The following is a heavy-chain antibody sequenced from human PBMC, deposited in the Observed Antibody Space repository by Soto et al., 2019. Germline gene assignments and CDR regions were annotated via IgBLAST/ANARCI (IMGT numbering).Heavy chain of an antibody. J-gene: IGHJ6*02. D-gene: IGHD3-16*02. Sequence: SVNRSCKASGGTLTISSHGISWVRQAPGQGLEWMGGIIAMFGTANYAQKFQGRVTITADESTSTAYMELSSLRSEDTAVYYCGVPIFLSYRLPPHGMDVRCPALAVSVS. CDR1: GGTLTISSHG. CDR3: GVPIFLSYRLPPHGMDV. V-gene: IGHV1-69*13. CDR2: IIAMFGTA.